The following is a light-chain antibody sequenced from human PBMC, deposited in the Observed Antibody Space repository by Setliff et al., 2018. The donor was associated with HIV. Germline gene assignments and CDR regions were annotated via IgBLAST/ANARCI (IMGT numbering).Light chain of an antibody. CDR3: VLYMGSGISV. J-gene: IGLJ2*01. CDR1: SGSVSTNYN. CDR2: STN. Sequence: QTVVTQELSLSVSPGGTVTLTCGLSSGSVSTNYNPSWYQQTPGQAPRTLIYSTNTRSSGVPDRFSGSILGNKAALTITGAQADDESDYYCVLYMGSGISVFGGGTKVTVL. V-gene: IGLV8-61*01.